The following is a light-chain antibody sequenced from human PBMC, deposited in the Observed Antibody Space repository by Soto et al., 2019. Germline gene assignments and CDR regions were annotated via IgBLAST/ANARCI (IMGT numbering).Light chain of an antibody. CDR2: DAS. CDR1: QNIRHY. J-gene: IGKJ4*01. CDR3: QQYDHFPLT. Sequence: IEKTQSPSSLSASVGDRVTITCQASQNIRHYLNWYQQKPGKAPNLLIYDASNLQTGVPSRFSGSGSGTDFNFTVSSLQPEDVGTYFCQQYDHFPLTFGGGTKVDIK. V-gene: IGKV1-33*01.